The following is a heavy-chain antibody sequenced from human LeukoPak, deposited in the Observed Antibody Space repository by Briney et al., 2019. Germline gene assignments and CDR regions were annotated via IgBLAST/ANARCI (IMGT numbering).Heavy chain of an antibody. Sequence: PGGSLRLSCAASGFTFSSYAMSWVRQAPGKGLEWVSAISGSGGSTYYADSVKGRFTISRDNSKNTLYLQMNSLRAEDTAVYYCARTPGGVVAIKNWGQGTLVTVSS. CDR1: GFTFSSYA. V-gene: IGHV3-23*01. CDR2: ISGSGGST. CDR3: ARTPGGVVAIKN. J-gene: IGHJ4*02. D-gene: IGHD3-16*01.